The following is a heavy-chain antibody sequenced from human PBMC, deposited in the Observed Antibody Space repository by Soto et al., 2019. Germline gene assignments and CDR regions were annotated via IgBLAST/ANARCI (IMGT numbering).Heavy chain of an antibody. V-gene: IGHV4-31*03. CDR3: AREMVRGVVPRRYDAFDI. CDR1: GGSISSGGYY. Sequence: QVQLQESGPGLVKPSQTLSLTCTVSGGSISSGGYYWSWIRQHPGKGLEWVGYIYYSGSTYYNPSLKMRVTISVDTSKNQFSLKLSSVTAADTAVYYCAREMVRGVVPRRYDAFDIWGQGTMVTVSS. J-gene: IGHJ3*02. CDR2: IYYSGST. D-gene: IGHD3-10*01.